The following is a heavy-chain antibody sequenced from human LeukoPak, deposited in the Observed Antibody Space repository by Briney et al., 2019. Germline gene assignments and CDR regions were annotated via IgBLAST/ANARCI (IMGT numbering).Heavy chain of an antibody. CDR1: GGSFSGYY. D-gene: IGHD1-26*01. CDR2: INHSGST. V-gene: IGHV4-34*01. J-gene: IGHJ4*02. CDR3: ATSLGSGSY. Sequence: SETLSLTCAVYGGSFSGYYWSWIRQPPGKGLEWIGEINHSGSTNYNPSLKSRDTISVDTSKNQFSLKLSSVTAADTAVYYCATSLGSGSYWGQGTLVTVSS.